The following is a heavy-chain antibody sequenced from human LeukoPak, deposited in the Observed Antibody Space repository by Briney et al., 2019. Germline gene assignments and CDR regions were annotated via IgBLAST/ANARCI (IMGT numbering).Heavy chain of an antibody. CDR1: GGTFSSYT. CDR3: ARADTAMETDYFDY. J-gene: IGHJ4*02. D-gene: IGHD5-18*01. V-gene: IGHV1-69*02. Sequence: AAVKVSCKASGGTFSSYTISWVRQAPGQGLEWMGRIIPIRGIANYAQKFQGRDTITADNSTSTAYMELSSLRSEDTAVYYCARADTAMETDYFDYWGQGTLVTVSS. CDR2: IIPIRGIA.